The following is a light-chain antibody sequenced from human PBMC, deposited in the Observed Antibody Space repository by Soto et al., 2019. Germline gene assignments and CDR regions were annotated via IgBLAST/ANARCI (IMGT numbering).Light chain of an antibody. CDR2: WAS. CDR1: QSLLYGGNDRNY. CDR3: QQYYNTPQT. J-gene: IGKJ2*01. Sequence: DIVMTQSPDSLAVSLGERATIDCKSSQSLLYGGNDRNYLAWYQHKPGQSPKLIMYWASTREAGVPDRFSGSGSGTHFTLTISSLQAEDVAVYYCQQYYNTPQTFGKGTKLEIK. V-gene: IGKV4-1*01.